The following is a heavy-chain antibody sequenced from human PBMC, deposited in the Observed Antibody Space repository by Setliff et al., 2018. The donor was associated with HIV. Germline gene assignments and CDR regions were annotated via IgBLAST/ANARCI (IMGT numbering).Heavy chain of an antibody. Sequence: SETLSLTCTVSGGSISSSSYYWGWIRQPPGKGLEWIGSIYYSGRTYYNPSLKSRITISVDSSKNQFSLKLSSVTAADTAVYYCARGSSTVYNYYMDVWGKGTTVTVSS. D-gene: IGHD1-26*01. CDR1: GGSISSSSYY. CDR2: IYYSGRT. V-gene: IGHV4-39*07. CDR3: ARGSSTVYNYYMDV. J-gene: IGHJ6*03.